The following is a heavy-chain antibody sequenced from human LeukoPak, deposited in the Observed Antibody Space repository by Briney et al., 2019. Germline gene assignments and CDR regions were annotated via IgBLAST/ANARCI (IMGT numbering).Heavy chain of an antibody. CDR1: GGSISSYY. D-gene: IGHD3-9*01. J-gene: IGHJ4*02. CDR3: AGQTTVYYDILTGYYTSDY. V-gene: IGHV4-39*01. CDR2: IYYSGST. Sequence: PSETLSLTCTVSGGSISSYYWGWIRQPPGKGLEWIGSIYYSGSTYYNPSLKSRVTISVDTSKNQFSLKLSSVTAADTAVYYCAGQTTVYYDILTGYYTSDYWGQGTLVTVSS.